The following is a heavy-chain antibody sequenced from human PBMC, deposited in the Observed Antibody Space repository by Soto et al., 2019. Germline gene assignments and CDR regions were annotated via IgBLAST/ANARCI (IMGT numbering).Heavy chain of an antibody. D-gene: IGHD6-6*01. CDR3: ATGGSSSPYGMDV. Sequence: SETLSLTCTVSGVSISSYYWSWIRQPPGKGPEWIGYMFYRGSINYNPSLTSRVTISVDTSKNQFSLKMTSVTAADTAVYYCATGGSSSPYGMDVWGQGTTVTVSS. V-gene: IGHV4-59*01. J-gene: IGHJ6*02. CDR1: GVSISSYY. CDR2: MFYRGSI.